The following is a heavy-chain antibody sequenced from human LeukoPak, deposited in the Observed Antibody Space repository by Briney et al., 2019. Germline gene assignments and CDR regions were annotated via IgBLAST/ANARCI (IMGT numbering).Heavy chain of an antibody. CDR1: GYTFTSYG. CDR3: ARDKNGSSGWYSFFDY. CDR2: IDPNSGGT. V-gene: IGHV1-2*02. D-gene: IGHD6-19*01. Sequence: ASVKVSCKASGYTFTSYGISWVRQAPGQGLEWMGWIDPNSGGTYFAQKFQGRVTMTRDTSISTAYMQLGRLRSDDTAVYYCARDKNGSSGWYSFFDYWGQGTLVTVSS. J-gene: IGHJ4*02.